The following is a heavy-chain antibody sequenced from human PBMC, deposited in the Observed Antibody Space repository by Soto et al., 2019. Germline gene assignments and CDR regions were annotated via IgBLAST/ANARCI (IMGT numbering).Heavy chain of an antibody. CDR2: IYATGTT. D-gene: IGHD1-1*01. J-gene: IGHJ5*02. CDR1: GASISGFY. V-gene: IGHV4-4*07. Sequence: SKTLSLTCTVSGASISGFYWSWIRKSAGKGLEWIGRIYATGTTDYNPSLKSRVMMSVDTSKKQFSLKLRSVTAADTAVYYCVRDGTKTLRDWFDPWGQGISVTVYS. CDR3: VRDGTKTLRDWFDP.